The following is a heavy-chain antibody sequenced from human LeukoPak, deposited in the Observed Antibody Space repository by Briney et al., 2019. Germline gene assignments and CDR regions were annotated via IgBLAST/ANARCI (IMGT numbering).Heavy chain of an antibody. V-gene: IGHV3-23*01. Sequence: GGSLRLSCAASGFTFSSYAMSWVRQAPGKGLEWVSAISGSGGSTYYADSVKGRFTISRDNSKNTLYLQMNSLRAEDTAVYYCAKDPGILWFGELLSYYFDYWGQGTLVTVSS. CDR1: GFTFSSYA. CDR3: AKDPGILWFGELLSYYFDY. D-gene: IGHD3-10*01. CDR2: ISGSGGST. J-gene: IGHJ4*02.